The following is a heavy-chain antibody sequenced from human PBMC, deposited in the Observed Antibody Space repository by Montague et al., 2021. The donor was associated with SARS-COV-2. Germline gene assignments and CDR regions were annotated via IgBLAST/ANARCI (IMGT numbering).Heavy chain of an antibody. CDR2: ISYEGSKK. V-gene: IGHV3-30*18. D-gene: IGHD2-8*01. CDR3: AKSSIVFMLYVVRGHFDH. Sequence: SLRLSCAASGFTFDDYAMHWVCQAPGKGLEWVALISYEGSKKFYADSVKGRFTISRDSSKNTVYLQMSSLRAEDTAVYYCAKSSIVFMLYVVRGHFDHWGQGTQVTVSS. CDR1: GFTFDDYA. J-gene: IGHJ4*02.